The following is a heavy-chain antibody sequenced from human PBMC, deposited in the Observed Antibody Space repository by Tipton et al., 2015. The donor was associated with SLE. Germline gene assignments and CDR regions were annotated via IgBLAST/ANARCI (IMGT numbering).Heavy chain of an antibody. CDR1: GYSISSGYY. J-gene: IGHJ4*02. D-gene: IGHD6-13*01. CDR3: ARESSWDPLFDY. V-gene: IGHV4-38-2*02. CDR2: IYHSGST. Sequence: LRLSCAVSGYSISSGYYWGWIRQPPGKGLEWIGSIYHSGSTYYNPSLKSRVTISVDTSKNQFSLKLSSVTAADTAVYYCARESSWDPLFDYWGQGTLVTVSS.